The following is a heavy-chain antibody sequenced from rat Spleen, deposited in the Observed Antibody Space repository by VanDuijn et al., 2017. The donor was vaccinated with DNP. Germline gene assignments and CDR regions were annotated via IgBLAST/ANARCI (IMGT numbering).Heavy chain of an antibody. CDR3: ATITTTDY. V-gene: IGHV2-30*01. CDR1: GFSLTSYN. CDR2: IWTGGST. Sequence: QVQLKESGPGLVQPSQTLSLTCTVSGFSLTSYNVHWVRQPTGKGLEWMGIIWTGGSTDYNSALKSRLSISRDTSKSQVLLQMNSLQTEDTAMYFCATITTTDYWGQGVMVTVSS. D-gene: IGHD1-10*01. J-gene: IGHJ2*01.